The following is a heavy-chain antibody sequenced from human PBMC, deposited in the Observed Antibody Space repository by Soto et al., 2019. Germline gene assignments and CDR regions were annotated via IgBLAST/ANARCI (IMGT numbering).Heavy chain of an antibody. D-gene: IGHD6-19*01. CDR3: VRLKGIAVAGIGSNAFDI. CDR1: GYSFAGYW. Sequence: PGESLKISCKGSGYSFAGYWITWVRQKPGKGLEWMGRIDPSDSQTYYSPSFQGQVTISADKSISTAYVQWSSLKASDTAMYYCVRLKGIAVAGIGSNAFDIWGQGTMVTVSS. V-gene: IGHV5-10-1*04. J-gene: IGHJ3*02. CDR2: IDPSDSQT.